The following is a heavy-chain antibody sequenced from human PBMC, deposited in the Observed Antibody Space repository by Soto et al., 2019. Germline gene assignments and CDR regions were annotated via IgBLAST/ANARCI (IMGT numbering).Heavy chain of an antibody. CDR2: TYHSGNP. D-gene: IGHD6-13*01. CDR1: GGSISSYD. CDR3: ARDWAAAGPFDY. J-gene: IGHJ4*02. Sequence: SETLSLTCSVSGGSISSYDWSWIRQPPGEALEWIGHTYHSGNPYYNPSLKSRVIISVDRSKNQFSLKVRSVTAADTAVYYCARDWAAAGPFDYWGQGTLVTVSS. V-gene: IGHV4-59*12.